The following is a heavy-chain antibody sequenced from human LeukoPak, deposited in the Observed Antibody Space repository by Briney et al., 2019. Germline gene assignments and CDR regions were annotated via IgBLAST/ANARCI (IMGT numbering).Heavy chain of an antibody. CDR2: INTNTGNP. CDR1: GYTFTSYA. Sequence: ASVKVSCKASGYTFTSYAMNWVRQAPGQGLEWMGWINTNTGNPTYAQGFTGRFVFSLDTSVSTAYLQISSLKAEDTAVYYCAAVAGTLALPYYYYYMDVWGKGTTVTVSS. D-gene: IGHD6-19*01. J-gene: IGHJ6*03. CDR3: AAVAGTLALPYYYYYMDV. V-gene: IGHV7-4-1*02.